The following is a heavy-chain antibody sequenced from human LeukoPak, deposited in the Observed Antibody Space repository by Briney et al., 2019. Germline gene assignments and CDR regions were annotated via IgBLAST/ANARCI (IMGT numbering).Heavy chain of an antibody. CDR1: GFTFSSYA. V-gene: IGHV3-23*01. Sequence: GGSLRLSCAASGFTFSSYAMRWVRQAPGKGLEWVSAISGSGGSTYYADSVKGRFTISRDNSKNTLYLQMNSLRAEDTAVYYCARDSNYYGSGSYYNTYYYYYGMDVWGQGTTVTVSS. CDR3: ARDSNYYGSGSYYNTYYYYYGMDV. D-gene: IGHD3-10*01. CDR2: ISGSGGST. J-gene: IGHJ6*02.